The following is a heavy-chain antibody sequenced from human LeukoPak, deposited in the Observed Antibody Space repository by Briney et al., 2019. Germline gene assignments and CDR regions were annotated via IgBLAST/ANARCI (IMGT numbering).Heavy chain of an antibody. Sequence: SETLSLTCTVSGGSISSHHWSWIRQSPGKGLEWIGYIYYSGSTNYNPSLKSRVTISVDTSKNQFSLKLSSVTAADTAVYYCARSYGSGSITGLLHYWGRGTLVTVSS. V-gene: IGHV4-59*11. D-gene: IGHD3-10*01. CDR1: GGSISSHH. CDR3: ARSYGSGSITGLLHY. J-gene: IGHJ4*02. CDR2: IYYSGST.